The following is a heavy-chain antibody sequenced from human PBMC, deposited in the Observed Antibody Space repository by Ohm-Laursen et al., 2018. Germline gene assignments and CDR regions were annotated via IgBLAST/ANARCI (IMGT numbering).Heavy chain of an antibody. CDR3: AKVELARGDYYYYGMDV. CDR1: GFTFDDYA. CDR2: ISWNSGSI. Sequence: SLRLSCTASGFTFDDYAMHWVRQAPGKGLEWVSGISWNSGSIGYADSVKGRFTISRDNAKNSLYLQMNSLRAEDTALYYCAKVELARGDYYYYGMDVWGQGTTVTVSS. J-gene: IGHJ6*02. V-gene: IGHV3-9*01. D-gene: IGHD1-1*01.